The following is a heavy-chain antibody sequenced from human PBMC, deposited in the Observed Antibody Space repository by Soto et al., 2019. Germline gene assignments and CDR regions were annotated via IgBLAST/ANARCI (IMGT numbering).Heavy chain of an antibody. CDR3: ARNELPNNWFDP. V-gene: IGHV1-18*01. CDR1: GFTFTAYG. Sequence: ASVKVSCKASGFTFTAYGITWVRQAPGQGLEWMGWISPYNGNTNYAQKLQGRVTMTTDTSTSTAYMELRSLRSDGTAMYYCARNELPNNWFDPWGQGTLVTVSS. CDR2: ISPYNGNT. J-gene: IGHJ5*02. D-gene: IGHD1-7*01.